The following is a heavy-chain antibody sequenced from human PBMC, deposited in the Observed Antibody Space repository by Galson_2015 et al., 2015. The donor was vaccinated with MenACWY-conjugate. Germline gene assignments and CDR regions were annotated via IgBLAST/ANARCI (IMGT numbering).Heavy chain of an antibody. Sequence: SLRLSCAGSASTFSNAYMSWVRQAPGKGLEWVGRIKSQTDGGKIDYAAPVKGRFTISRDDSKNTLYLQMNGLKIEDTAVYYCTTHKPDSWGGLLFHFYMDVWGKGTTVT. D-gene: IGHD2-21*01. V-gene: IGHV3-15*01. J-gene: IGHJ6*03. CDR2: IKSQTDGGKI. CDR3: TTHKPDSWGGLLFHFYMDV. CDR1: ASTFSNAY.